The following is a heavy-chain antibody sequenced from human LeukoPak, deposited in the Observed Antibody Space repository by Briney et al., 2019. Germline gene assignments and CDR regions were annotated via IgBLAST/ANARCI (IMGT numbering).Heavy chain of an antibody. V-gene: IGHV3-30-3*01. D-gene: IGHD2-15*01. CDR2: ISYDGSNK. Sequence: GGSLRLSCAASGFTFSSYAMHWVRQAPGKGLEWVAVISYDGSNKYYADSVKGRFTISRDNSKNTLYLQMNSLRAEDTAVYYCAKGPPHCSGGSCYLDYWGQGTLVTVSS. CDR1: GFTFSSYA. CDR3: AKGPPHCSGGSCYLDY. J-gene: IGHJ4*02.